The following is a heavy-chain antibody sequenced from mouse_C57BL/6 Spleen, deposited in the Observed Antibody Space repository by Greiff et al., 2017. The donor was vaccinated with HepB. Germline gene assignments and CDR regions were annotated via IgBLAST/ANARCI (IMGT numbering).Heavy chain of an antibody. J-gene: IGHJ4*01. V-gene: IGHV5-4*03. CDR2: ISDGGSYT. CDR3: ARGGYYYGSSWRYYAMDY. CDR1: GFTFSSYA. Sequence: EVKLMESGGGLVKPGGSLKLSCAASGFTFSSYAMSWVRQTPEKRLEWVATISDGGSYTYYPDNVKGRFTISRDNAKNNLYLQMSHLKSEDTAMYYCARGGYYYGSSWRYYAMDYWGQGTSVTVSS. D-gene: IGHD1-1*01.